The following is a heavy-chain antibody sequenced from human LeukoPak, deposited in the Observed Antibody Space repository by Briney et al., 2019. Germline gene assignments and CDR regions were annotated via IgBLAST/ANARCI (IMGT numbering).Heavy chain of an antibody. CDR3: ARDGSGSYYNVLRAFDI. CDR1: GSTFSSYG. Sequence: PGRSLRLSCAASGSTFSSYGMHWVRQAPGKGLEWVAVIWYDGSNKYYADSVKGRFTISRDNSKNTLYLQMNSLRAEDTAVYYCARDGSGSYYNVLRAFDIWGQGTMVTVSS. J-gene: IGHJ3*02. D-gene: IGHD3-10*01. CDR2: IWYDGSNK. V-gene: IGHV3-33*01.